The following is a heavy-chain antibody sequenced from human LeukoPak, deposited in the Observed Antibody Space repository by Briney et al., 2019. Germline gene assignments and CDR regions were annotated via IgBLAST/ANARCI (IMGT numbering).Heavy chain of an antibody. Sequence: GGSLRLSCAASGFTFSSSAMSWVRQTPGKGLEWVSSITGNGATTYYSDSVKGRFTISRDNSKNTLSLQMNSLRAEDTAVYFCAKERRRVDTAMVRSYYFENWGQGTLVTASS. D-gene: IGHD5-18*01. CDR3: AKERRRVDTAMVRSYYFEN. CDR2: ITGNGATT. J-gene: IGHJ4*02. V-gene: IGHV3-23*01. CDR1: GFTFSSSA.